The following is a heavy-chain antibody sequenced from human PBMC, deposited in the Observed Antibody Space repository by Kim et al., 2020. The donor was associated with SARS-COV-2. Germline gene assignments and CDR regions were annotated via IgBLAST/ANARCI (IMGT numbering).Heavy chain of an antibody. D-gene: IGHD6-19*01. CDR2: IWYDGSNK. CDR3: ATYSSGWGIDY. J-gene: IGHJ4*02. V-gene: IGHV3-33*01. Sequence: GGSLRLSCAASGFTFSSYAMHWVRQAPGKGLEWVAVIWYDGSNKYYADSVKGRFTISRDNSKNTLYLQMNSLRAEDTAVYYCATYSSGWGIDYWGQGTLVTVSS. CDR1: GFTFSSYA.